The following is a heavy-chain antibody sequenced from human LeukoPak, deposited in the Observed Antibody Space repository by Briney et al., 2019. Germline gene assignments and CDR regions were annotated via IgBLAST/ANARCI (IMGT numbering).Heavy chain of an antibody. D-gene: IGHD3-3*01. Sequence: SGGSLRLSCAASGFTFTTFAMNWVRQAPGKGPEWVSGISGSGDSTYYADSVKGRFTISRDNSKNTVFLQMNSLRVADTAVYYCAKDTKFDPWGQGTLVTVSS. CDR1: GFTFTTFA. J-gene: IGHJ5*02. V-gene: IGHV3-23*01. CDR2: ISGSGDST. CDR3: AKDTKFDP.